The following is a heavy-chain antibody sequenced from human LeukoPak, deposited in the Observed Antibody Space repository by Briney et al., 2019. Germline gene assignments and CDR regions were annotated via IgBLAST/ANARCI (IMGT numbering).Heavy chain of an antibody. V-gene: IGHV4-39*02. CDR2: IYYSGST. Sequence: SETLSLTCTVSGGSISSSSYYWGWIRQPPGKGLEWIGSIYYSGSTYYNPSLKSRVTISVDTSKNQFSLKLSSVTAADTAVYYCARDLASGSYWYWGQGTLVTVSS. CDR1: GGSISSSSYY. J-gene: IGHJ4*02. D-gene: IGHD1-26*01. CDR3: ARDLASGSYWY.